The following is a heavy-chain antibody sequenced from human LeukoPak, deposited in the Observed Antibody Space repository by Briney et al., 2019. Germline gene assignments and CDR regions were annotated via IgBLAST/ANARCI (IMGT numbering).Heavy chain of an antibody. Sequence: SETLSLTCTVSGGSVSSGSYYWSWIRQPPGKGLEWIGYIYYSGSTNFNPSLKSRVTISVDTSKNQFSLKLSSVTAADTAVYYCARGIAVAGRNFDYWGQGTLVTVSS. CDR1: GGSVSSGSYY. CDR3: ARGIAVAGRNFDY. CDR2: IYYSGST. V-gene: IGHV4-61*01. D-gene: IGHD6-19*01. J-gene: IGHJ4*02.